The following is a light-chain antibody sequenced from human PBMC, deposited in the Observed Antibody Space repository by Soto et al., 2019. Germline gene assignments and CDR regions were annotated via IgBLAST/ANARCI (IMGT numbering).Light chain of an antibody. J-gene: IGKJ5*01. CDR1: QSVSSY. CDR3: QQRSNWPPSIT. V-gene: IGKV3-11*01. Sequence: EIVLTQSPATLSLSPGERATLSCRASQSVSSYLAWYQQKPGQAPRLLIYDASNRATGIPARFSGSGSGTDFTLTISILEPEDFAVYYCQQRSNWPPSITFGQGTRREIK. CDR2: DAS.